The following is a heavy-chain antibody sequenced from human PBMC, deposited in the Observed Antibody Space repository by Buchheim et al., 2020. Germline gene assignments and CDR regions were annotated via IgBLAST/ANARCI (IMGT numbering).Heavy chain of an antibody. CDR2: ISYDGSNK. D-gene: IGHD3-3*01. Sequence: QVQLVESGGGVVQPGRSLRLSCAASGFTFSSYGVHGVRQAPGKGLEWVAVISYDGSNKYYADSGKGRFTISRDNSKNTLYLQMNSLRAEDTAVYYCAKGHYDFWSGRGADYYYYGMDVWGQGTT. J-gene: IGHJ6*02. V-gene: IGHV3-30*18. CDR1: GFTFSSYG. CDR3: AKGHYDFWSGRGADYYYYGMDV.